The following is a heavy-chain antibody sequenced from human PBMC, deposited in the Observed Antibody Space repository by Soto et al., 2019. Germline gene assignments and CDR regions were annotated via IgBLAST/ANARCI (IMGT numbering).Heavy chain of an antibody. D-gene: IGHD4-4*01. CDR3: ARSTVTAWYDAFDI. CDR1: GFTFSDYY. J-gene: IGHJ3*02. Sequence: QVQLVESGGGLVKPGGSLRLSCAASGFTFSDYYMSWIRQAPGKGLERVSYISSSGSTIYYADSVKGRFTISRDNAKNSLYLQMNILRAEDTAVYYCARSTVTAWYDAFDIWGQGTMVTVSS. CDR2: ISSSGSTI. V-gene: IGHV3-11*01.